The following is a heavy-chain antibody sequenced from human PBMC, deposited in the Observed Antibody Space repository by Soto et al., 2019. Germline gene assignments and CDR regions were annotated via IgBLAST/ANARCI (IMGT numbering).Heavy chain of an antibody. V-gene: IGHV1-2*04. CDR2: INPNSGGT. CDR1: GYTFTGYY. J-gene: IGHJ4*02. Sequence: ASVKVSCKASGYTFTGYYMHWVRQAPGQGREWMGWINPNSGGTNYAQKFQGWVTMTRDTSISTAYMELSRLSSDDTAVYYWASTPWTWSGGSCYFVLGDWGQGTLVTVSS. D-gene: IGHD2-15*01. CDR3: ASTPWTWSGGSCYFVLGD.